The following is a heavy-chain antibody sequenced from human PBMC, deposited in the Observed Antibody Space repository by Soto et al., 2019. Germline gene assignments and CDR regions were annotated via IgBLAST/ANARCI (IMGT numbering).Heavy chain of an antibody. Sequence: QVQLVQSGAEVKKPGASVKVSCKASGYTFTGYYMHWVRQAPGQGFEWMGWINPNSGGTNYAQKFQGWVTMTRDTSISTAYMELSRLRSDDTAVYYCARGDIVVVTATPQEYYFDYWGQGTLVTVSS. CDR2: INPNSGGT. D-gene: IGHD2-21*02. J-gene: IGHJ4*02. CDR3: ARGDIVVVTATPQEYYFDY. V-gene: IGHV1-2*04. CDR1: GYTFTGYY.